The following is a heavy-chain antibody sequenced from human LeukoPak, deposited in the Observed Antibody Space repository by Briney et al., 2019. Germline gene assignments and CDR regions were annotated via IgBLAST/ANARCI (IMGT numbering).Heavy chain of an antibody. D-gene: IGHD5-24*01. CDR3: ASGMATITPFDY. V-gene: IGHV4-59*01. J-gene: IGHJ4*02. Sequence: SETLSLTCTVSGGSISSYYWSWIRQPPGKGLEWIGYIYYSGSTNFNPSLKSRVTISVDTSKNQFSLKLSSVTAADTAVYYCASGMATITPFDYWGQGTLVTVSS. CDR1: GGSISSYY. CDR2: IYYSGST.